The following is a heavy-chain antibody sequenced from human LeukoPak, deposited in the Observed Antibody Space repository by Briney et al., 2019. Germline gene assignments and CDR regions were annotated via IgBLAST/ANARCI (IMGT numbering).Heavy chain of an antibody. CDR3: AKRGCDTTTCSYYFDY. D-gene: IGHD2-2*01. CDR2: ISYDGSNK. CDR1: GFTFSSYG. J-gene: IGHJ4*02. V-gene: IGHV3-30*18. Sequence: PGRSLRLSCAASGFTFSSYGIHWVRQAPGKGLEWVAVISYDGSNKYYADSVKGRFTISRDNSKNTLYLQMNSLRAEDTAVYYCAKRGCDTTTCSYYFDYWGRGTLVTVSS.